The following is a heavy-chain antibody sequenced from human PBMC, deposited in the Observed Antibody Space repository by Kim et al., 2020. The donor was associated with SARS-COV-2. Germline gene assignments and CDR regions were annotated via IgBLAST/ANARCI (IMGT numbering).Heavy chain of an antibody. J-gene: IGHJ6*02. CDR3: ARDGGSSGSYSYYGMDV. CDR1: GGSISSSSYY. D-gene: IGHD3-10*01. Sequence: SETLSLNCSVSGGSISSSSYYWGWIRQPPGKGLEWIGSIYYSGSTYYSPSLKSRVTISVDTSKNQFSLQLSSVTAADTAVYYCARDGGSSGSYSYYGMDVWGQGSTVTVSS. V-gene: IGHV4-39*07. CDR2: IYYSGST.